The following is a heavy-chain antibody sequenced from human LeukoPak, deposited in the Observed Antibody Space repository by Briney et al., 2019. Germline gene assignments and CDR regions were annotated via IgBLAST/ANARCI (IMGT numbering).Heavy chain of an antibody. Sequence: GGSLRLSCAASGFTFSSYNMNWVRQAPGKGLDWVSFISSSGSSITYADSVKGRFTISRDNVKNSLYLQMNSLRAEDTAVYYCVRRKAISDREFDYWGQGTLVTVSS. CDR2: ISSSGSSI. CDR3: VRRKAISDREFDY. J-gene: IGHJ4*02. V-gene: IGHV3-48*01. CDR1: GFTFSSYN. D-gene: IGHD3-10*01.